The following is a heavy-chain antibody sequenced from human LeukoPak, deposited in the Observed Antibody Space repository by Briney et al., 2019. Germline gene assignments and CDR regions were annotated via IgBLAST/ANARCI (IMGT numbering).Heavy chain of an antibody. Sequence: ASVKVSCKASGYSFTGYYIYWLRPAHGQGLEWMGWINPNSGGTHYAEKFEDRVTMTRDMSLTTAYMELNSLTSDDTAVYYCARFYDSSGFQKYYFPYWGQGTLVTVSS. CDR3: ARFYDSSGFQKYYFPY. CDR1: GYSFTGYY. CDR2: INPNSGGT. V-gene: IGHV1-2*02. D-gene: IGHD3-22*01. J-gene: IGHJ4*02.